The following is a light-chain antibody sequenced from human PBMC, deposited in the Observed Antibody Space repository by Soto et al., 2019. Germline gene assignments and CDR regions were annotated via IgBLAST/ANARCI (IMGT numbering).Light chain of an antibody. CDR2: EVS. Sequence: QSVLNQPASVSGSPGQSITISCTGTSSDVGGYNYVSWYQQHPGKAPKLMIYEVSNRPSGVSNRFSGSKSGNTASLTISGLQAEDEADYYCSSYTSSSGVFGTGTKVTVL. CDR1: SSDVGGYNY. J-gene: IGLJ1*01. CDR3: SSYTSSSGV. V-gene: IGLV2-14*01.